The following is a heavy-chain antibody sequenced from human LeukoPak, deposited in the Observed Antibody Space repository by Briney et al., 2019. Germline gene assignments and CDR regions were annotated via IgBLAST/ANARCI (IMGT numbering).Heavy chain of an antibody. V-gene: IGHV3-9*01. J-gene: IGHJ3*02. CDR3: AKDRDDILTGYANDAFDI. CDR2: ISWNSGSI. D-gene: IGHD3-9*01. Sequence: GGSLRLSCAASGFTFDDYAMHWVRQAPGKGLEWVSGISWNSGSIDYADSVKGRFTISRDNAKNSLYLQMNSLRAEDTALYYCAKDRDDILTGYANDAFDIWGQGTMVTVSS. CDR1: GFTFDDYA.